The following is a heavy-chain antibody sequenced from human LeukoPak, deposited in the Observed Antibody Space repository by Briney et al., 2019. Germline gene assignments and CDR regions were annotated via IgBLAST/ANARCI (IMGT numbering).Heavy chain of an antibody. V-gene: IGHV1-69*13. CDR2: IIPIFGTA. CDR1: GGTFSSYA. Sequence: SVKVSCKASGGTFSSYAISWVRQAPGQGLEWMGGIIPIFGTANYAQKFQGRVTITADESTNTAYMELSSLRSEDTAVYYCARDKGGYSSSSVPANWFDPWGQRTLVTVSS. J-gene: IGHJ5*02. CDR3: ARDKGGYSSSSVPANWFDP. D-gene: IGHD6-6*01.